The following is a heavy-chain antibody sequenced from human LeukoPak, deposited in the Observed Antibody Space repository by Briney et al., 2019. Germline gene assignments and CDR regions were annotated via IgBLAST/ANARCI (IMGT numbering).Heavy chain of an antibody. Sequence: GGSLRLSCAASGFTFSSYWMHWVRQAPGKGLVWVSRINSDGSSTNYADSVKGRFTISRDNAKNTLYLQMKSLTVEDTAVYSCARDVYFDSSAYSNYYYAMDVWGQGTTVTVSS. J-gene: IGHJ6*02. CDR3: ARDVYFDSSAYSNYYYAMDV. V-gene: IGHV3-74*01. D-gene: IGHD3-22*01. CDR2: INSDGSST. CDR1: GFTFSSYW.